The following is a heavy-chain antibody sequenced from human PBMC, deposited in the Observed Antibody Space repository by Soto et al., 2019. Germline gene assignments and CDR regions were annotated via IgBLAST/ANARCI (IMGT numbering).Heavy chain of an antibody. Sequence: GASVKVSCKASGGTFSSYAISWVRQAPGQGLEWMGGIIPIFGTANYAQKFQGRVTITADKSTSTAYMELSSLRSEDTAVYYCARALAVYTPKNSQHGGQGTLFTVSP. CDR1: GGTFSSYA. J-gene: IGHJ1*01. D-gene: IGHD6-19*01. CDR3: ARALAVYTPKNSQH. CDR2: IIPIFGTA. V-gene: IGHV1-69*06.